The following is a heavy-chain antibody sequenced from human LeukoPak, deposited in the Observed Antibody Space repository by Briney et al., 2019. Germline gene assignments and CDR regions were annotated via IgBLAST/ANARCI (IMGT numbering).Heavy chain of an antibody. CDR1: GFTFSSNW. CDR3: ARDEYNWNVDAFDI. CDR2: IREDGSEK. V-gene: IGHV3-7*01. D-gene: IGHD1-20*01. Sequence: GGSLRLSCAASGFTFSSNWMSWVRQAPGKGLEWVANIREDGSEKYYVDSVKGRFTISRDNAKNSLYLQMNSLRAEDTAVYYCARDEYNWNVDAFDIWGQGTVVTVSS. J-gene: IGHJ3*02.